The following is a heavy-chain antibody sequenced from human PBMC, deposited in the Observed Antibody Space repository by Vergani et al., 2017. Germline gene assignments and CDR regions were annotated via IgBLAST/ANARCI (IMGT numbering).Heavy chain of an antibody. CDR3: AKDLGTSAGGGWFDP. CDR1: GFTSAAYA. J-gene: IGHJ5*02. D-gene: IGHD3-10*01. Sequence: EVQLEESGGGLVLPGRSLRLSCVASGFTSAAYAMHWVRHAPGKGLEWVSGICWNSNSIADADSVKGRFTISRDNAKNSLYLQMNSLRAEDTALYYCAKDLGTSAGGGWFDPWGQGTLVTVSS. CDR2: ICWNSNSI. V-gene: IGHV3-9*02.